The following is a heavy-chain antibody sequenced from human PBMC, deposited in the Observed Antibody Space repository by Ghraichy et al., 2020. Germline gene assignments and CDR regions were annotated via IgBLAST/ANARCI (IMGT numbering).Heavy chain of an antibody. V-gene: IGHV3-48*03. CDR1: GFTFSTYE. D-gene: IGHD4-17*01. CDR2: ISSSGSTM. CDR3: ASRPTMTLLFGSYGMDV. Sequence: GGSLRLSCAASGFTFSTYEMNWVRQAPGKGLAWVSCISSSGSTMYYADFVKGRFTISRDNAKNSLYLQMNSLRVEDTAVYYCASRPTMTLLFGSYGMDVWGQGTTVTVSS. J-gene: IGHJ6*02.